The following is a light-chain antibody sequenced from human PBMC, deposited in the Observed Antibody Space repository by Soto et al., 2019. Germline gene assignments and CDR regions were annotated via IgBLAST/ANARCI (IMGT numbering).Light chain of an antibody. CDR3: GLFTSSATWV. Sequence: QSALTQPPSVSGSPGQSVTISCTVTSSDVGDYEHVSWYQLAPGTAPQLLISDVINRPSGVPARCSGSKSGNTPSLTISWLQAEDEADYYCGLFTSSATWVFGGGTKLTVL. CDR1: SSDVGDYEH. CDR2: DVI. J-gene: IGLJ3*02. V-gene: IGLV2-18*01.